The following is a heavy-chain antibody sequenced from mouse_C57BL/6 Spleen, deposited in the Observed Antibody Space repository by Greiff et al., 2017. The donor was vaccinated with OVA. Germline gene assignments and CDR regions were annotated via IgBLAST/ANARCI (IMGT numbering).Heavy chain of an antibody. D-gene: IGHD2-1*01. CDR3: ARHAGNAFDY. CDR2: ISNGGGST. J-gene: IGHJ2*01. V-gene: IGHV5-12*01. CDR1: GFTFSDYY. Sequence: EVQLVESGGGLVQPGGSLKLSCAASGFTFSDYYMYWVRQTPEKRLEWVAYISNGGGSTYYPDTVKGRFTISRDNAKNTLYLQMSRLKSEDTAMYYCARHAGNAFDYWGQGTTLTVSS.